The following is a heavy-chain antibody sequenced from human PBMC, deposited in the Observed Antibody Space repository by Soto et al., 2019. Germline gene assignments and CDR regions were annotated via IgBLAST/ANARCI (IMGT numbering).Heavy chain of an antibody. J-gene: IGHJ2*01. CDR3: ARGRADGYNQNWYFDL. CDR1: GGSFSGYY. Sequence: SETLSLTCAVYGGSFSGYYWSWIRQPPGKGLEWIGEINNGGSSNYNPSLKSRGSMSVGTSNNQFSLKLTSVTAVDTAVYYCARGRADGYNQNWYFDLWGRGTLVTVSS. CDR2: INNGGSS. V-gene: IGHV4-34*01. D-gene: IGHD5-12*01.